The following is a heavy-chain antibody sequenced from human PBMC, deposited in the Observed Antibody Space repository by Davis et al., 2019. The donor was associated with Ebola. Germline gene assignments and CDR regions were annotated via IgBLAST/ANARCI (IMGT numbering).Heavy chain of an antibody. Sequence: ASVKVSCKASGYTFTSYGISWVRQAPGQGLEWMGWISVYNGNTNYAQKLQGRVTMTTDTSTSTAYMELRSLRSDDTAVYYCARDQEGYYDSSGYYYTRWFDPWGQGTLVTVSS. CDR3: ARDQEGYYDSSGYYYTRWFDP. D-gene: IGHD3-22*01. CDR2: ISVYNGNT. J-gene: IGHJ5*02. CDR1: GYTFTSYG. V-gene: IGHV1-18*01.